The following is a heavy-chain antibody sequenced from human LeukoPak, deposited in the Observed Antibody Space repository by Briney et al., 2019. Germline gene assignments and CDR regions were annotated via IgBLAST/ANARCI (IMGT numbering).Heavy chain of an antibody. CDR1: GGSISSGSYY. CDR3: ARAASYGDYYFDY. V-gene: IGHV4-61*02. D-gene: IGHD4-17*01. J-gene: IGHJ4*02. CDR2: IYASGGA. Sequence: SETLSLTCTVSGGSISSGSYYWSWIRQPAGKGLEWIGRIYASGGANYDPSLKSRVAISVDTSKNQFSLKLSSVTAADTAVYYCARAASYGDYYFDYWGQGTLVTVSS.